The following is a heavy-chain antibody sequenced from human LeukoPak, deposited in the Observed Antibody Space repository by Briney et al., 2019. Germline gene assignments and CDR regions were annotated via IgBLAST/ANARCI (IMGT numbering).Heavy chain of an antibody. J-gene: IGHJ4*02. CDR3: ARDRPKDMIVVLISYYFDY. Sequence: GGSLRLSCAASGFTFSSYAMHWVRQAPGKGLEWVAVISYDGSNKYYADSVKGRFTISRDNSKNTLYLQMNSLRAEDTAVYYCARDRPKDMIVVLISYYFDYWGQGTLVTVSS. V-gene: IGHV3-30-3*01. D-gene: IGHD3-22*01. CDR2: ISYDGSNK. CDR1: GFTFSSYA.